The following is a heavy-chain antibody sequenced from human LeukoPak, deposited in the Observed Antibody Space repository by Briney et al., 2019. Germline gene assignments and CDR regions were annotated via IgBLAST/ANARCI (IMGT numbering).Heavy chain of an antibody. J-gene: IGHJ5*02. CDR3: ARGGDYDILTGYYRFYWFDP. V-gene: IGHV4-31*03. D-gene: IGHD3-9*01. CDR1: GGSISSGGYY. CDR2: IYYSGST. Sequence: SETLSLTCTVSGGSISSGGYYWSWIRQQPGKGLEWIGYIYYSGSTYYNPSLKSRVTITVDTSKNQFSLKLSSVTAADTAVYYCARGGDYDILTGYYRFYWFDPWGQGTLVTVSS.